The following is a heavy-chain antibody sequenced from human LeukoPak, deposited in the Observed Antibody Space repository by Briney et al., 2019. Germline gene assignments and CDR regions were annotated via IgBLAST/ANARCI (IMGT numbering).Heavy chain of an antibody. V-gene: IGHV3-23*01. J-gene: IGHJ4*02. CDR3: ARRGESTNYGDYRFDS. CDR2: TSGSGGNT. D-gene: IGHD4-17*01. Sequence: GGSLRLSCAASGFTFSSYAMSWVRQAPGKGLEWVSATSGSGGNTYYADSVKGRFTISRDNSKNTLSLQMNSLRAEDTAVYYCARRGESTNYGDYRFDSWGQGTLVTVSS. CDR1: GFTFSSYA.